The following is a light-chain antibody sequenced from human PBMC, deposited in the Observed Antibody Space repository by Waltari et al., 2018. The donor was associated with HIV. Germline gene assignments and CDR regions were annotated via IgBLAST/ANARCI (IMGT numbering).Light chain of an antibody. CDR3: SSHTNSATLSVL. J-gene: IGLJ3*02. V-gene: IGLV2-14*01. CDR2: EVS. CDR1: NSDIGYYNY. Sequence: QFALTQPASVSGSPGQSITVSCTGTNSDIGYYNYVSWYQQHPGKAPKLIIYEVSNRPPGVSYLFSCSESGTTASFTISGLQAEDEADYFCSSHTNSATLSVLFGGGTKLTVL.